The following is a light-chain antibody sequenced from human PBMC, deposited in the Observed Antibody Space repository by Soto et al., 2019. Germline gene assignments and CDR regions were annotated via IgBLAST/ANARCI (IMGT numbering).Light chain of an antibody. Sequence: QSALTQPPSASGSPGQSVTISCTGTSSDVGGYNFVSWYQQHPGKAPKLMISEVNKRPSGVPDRFSGSKSGHTASLTVSGLQAEDEADYYCTSYVGSNTLVFGGGTQLTVL. CDR1: SSDVGGYNF. CDR2: EVN. V-gene: IGLV2-8*01. J-gene: IGLJ2*01. CDR3: TSYVGSNTLV.